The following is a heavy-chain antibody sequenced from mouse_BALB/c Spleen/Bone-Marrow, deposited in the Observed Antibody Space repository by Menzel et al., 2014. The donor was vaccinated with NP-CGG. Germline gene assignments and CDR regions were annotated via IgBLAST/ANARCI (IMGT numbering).Heavy chain of an antibody. Sequence: ESGGGIVQTGGSLRLSCATSRLTFTAYYMSWVRQPPGKALEWLGFIRNKANGYTTEYSASVKGRFTISRDNSQSILYLQMNTLRAEDSATYYCARDRGLTYFDFLGQATTTTVSS. V-gene: IGHV7-3*02. CDR1: RLTFTAYY. D-gene: IGHD2-4*01. J-gene: IGHJ2*01. CDR3: ARDRGLTYFDF. CDR2: IRNKANGYTT.